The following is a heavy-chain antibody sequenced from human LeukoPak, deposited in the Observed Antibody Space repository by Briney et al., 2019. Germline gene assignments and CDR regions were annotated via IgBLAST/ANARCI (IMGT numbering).Heavy chain of an antibody. CDR1: GDSFSNNG. CDR2: ISPLLRTA. CDR3: ARGKGFVGHFDF. Sequence: GASVKVSCKASGDSFSNNGVSWVRQAPGQGLEWMGRISPLLRTAEYAQKFQDRITITADKSTSTIYMELSSLRSDDTAVYYCARGKGFVGHFDFWGQGTLVTVSS. J-gene: IGHJ4*02. D-gene: IGHD3-3*01. V-gene: IGHV1-69*04.